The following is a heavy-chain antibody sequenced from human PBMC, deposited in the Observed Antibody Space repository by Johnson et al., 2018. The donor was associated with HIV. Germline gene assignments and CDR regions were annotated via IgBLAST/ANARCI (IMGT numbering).Heavy chain of an antibody. CDR3: AREPALVGANGGWGAFDI. V-gene: IGHV3-9*01. J-gene: IGHJ3*02. CDR2: ISWNSGSI. CDR1: GFTFDDYA. Sequence: VQLVESGGGLVQPGRSLRLSCAASGFTFDDYAMHWVRQAPGKGLEWVSGISWNSGSIGYADSVTGRFTISRDNAKNSLYLQMNSLRAEDTAVYYCAREPALVGANGGWGAFDIWGQGTMVTVSS. D-gene: IGHD1-26*01.